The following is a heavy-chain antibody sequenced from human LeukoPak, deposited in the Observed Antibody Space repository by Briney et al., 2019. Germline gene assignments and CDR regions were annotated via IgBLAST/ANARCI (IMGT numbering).Heavy chain of an antibody. CDR3: ARGAYSSYYYMDV. J-gene: IGHJ6*03. CDR1: GYTFTSYG. Sequence: ASVTASCKASGYTFTSYGISWVRQAPGQGLEWMGWISTYNGNTKYAQKLQGRVTMTTDTSTSTAYMELRSLRSDDTAVYHCARGAYSSYYYMDVWGKGTTVTVSS. D-gene: IGHD5-18*01. V-gene: IGHV1-18*01. CDR2: ISTYNGNT.